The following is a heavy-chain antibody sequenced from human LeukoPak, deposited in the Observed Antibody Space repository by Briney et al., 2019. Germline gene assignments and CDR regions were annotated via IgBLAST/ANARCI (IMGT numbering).Heavy chain of an antibody. CDR1: VYTFTSYG. Sequence: GAAVKVSCKASVYTFTSYGISWVGQAPGQGLEGMGRIIPILGIANYAHNFHGRGTITPDKSTSTAYMELSSWRSEDTAVYYCARGGAVAGTPYFDYWGQGPLVTVSS. V-gene: IGHV1-69*04. CDR3: ARGGAVAGTPYFDY. J-gene: IGHJ4*02. D-gene: IGHD6-19*01. CDR2: IIPILGIA.